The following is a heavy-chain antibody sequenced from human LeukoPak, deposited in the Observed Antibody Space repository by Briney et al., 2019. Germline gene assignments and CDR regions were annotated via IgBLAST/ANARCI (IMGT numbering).Heavy chain of an antibody. CDR2: IYYSGST. J-gene: IGHJ4*02. D-gene: IGHD3-22*01. V-gene: IGHV4-59*01. Sequence: SETLSLTCTVSGGSISSYYWSWIRQPPGKGLEWIGYIYYSGSTNYNPSLKSRVTISVDASKNQFSLKLSSVTAADTAVYYCARSNYYDSSGYNWGQGTLVTVSS. CDR1: GGSISSYY. CDR3: ARSNYYDSSGYN.